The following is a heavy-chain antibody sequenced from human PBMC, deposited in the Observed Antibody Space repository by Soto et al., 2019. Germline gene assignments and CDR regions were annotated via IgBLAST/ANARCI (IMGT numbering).Heavy chain of an antibody. Sequence: QVQLQQSGPGLVKPSQTLSLTCAISGDSLFTNGVAWNWIRLSPSRGLEWLGRTYYRSKWSNDYAISLKKSNPIHPDTSKKQFPLQLTSVTPEDTGFEFFARGSPSNFYFRGQGTMVTVSS. D-gene: IGHD3-10*01. V-gene: IGHV6-1*03. CDR3: ARGSPSNFYF. CDR2: TYYRSKWSN. CDR1: GDSLFTNGVA. J-gene: IGHJ3*01.